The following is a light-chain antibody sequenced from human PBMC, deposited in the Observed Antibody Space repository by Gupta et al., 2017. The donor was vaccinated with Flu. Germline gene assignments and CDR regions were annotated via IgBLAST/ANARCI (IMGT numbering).Light chain of an antibody. CDR3: QQSYRTPRLT. CDR1: QSISSY. V-gene: IGKV1-39*01. CDR2: AAS. J-gene: IGKJ4*01. Sequence: SPLSASVRDRVTSTCRASQSISSYLNWYQQKPGKAPKLLIYAASSLQSGVPSRFSGSGSGTDFTLTISSLQPEDFATYYCQQSYRTPRLTFGGGTKVEIK.